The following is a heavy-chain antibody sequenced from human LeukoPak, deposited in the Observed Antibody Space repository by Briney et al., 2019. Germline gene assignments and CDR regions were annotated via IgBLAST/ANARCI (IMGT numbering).Heavy chain of an antibody. J-gene: IGHJ3*02. Sequence: ASVKVSCKASGYTFTSYGISWVRQAPGQGLEWMGWISAYNGNTNYAQKLQGRVTMTTDTSTSTAYMELRSLRSDDTAVYYCASSLATYCSSTSCYTLAFDIWGQGTMVTASS. CDR2: ISAYNGNT. CDR3: ASSLATYCSSTSCYTLAFDI. CDR1: GYTFTSYG. V-gene: IGHV1-18*01. D-gene: IGHD2-2*02.